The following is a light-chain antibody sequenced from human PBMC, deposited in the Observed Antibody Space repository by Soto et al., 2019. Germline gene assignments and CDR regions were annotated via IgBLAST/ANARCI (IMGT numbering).Light chain of an antibody. CDR2: EGY. J-gene: IGLJ1*01. CDR1: FSNIGSFNL. V-gene: IGLV2-23*03. CDR3: CSYAGGSTFV. Sequence: QLVLTQPASVSGSPGQSITISCTGTFSNIGSFNLVSWYQQYPGKVPKLLIYEGYKRPSGVSPRFSGSKSGNTASLTISGLQAVDEADYHCCSYAGGSTFVFGAGTKLTVL.